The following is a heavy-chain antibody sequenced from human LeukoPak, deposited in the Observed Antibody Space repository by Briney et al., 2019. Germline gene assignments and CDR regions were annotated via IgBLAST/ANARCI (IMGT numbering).Heavy chain of an antibody. CDR2: ISGSGGST. Sequence: GGSLRLSCAATGFTFSSYAMSWVRQAPGKGLEWVSAISGSGGSTYYADSVKGRFTISRDNSKNTLYLQMNSLRAEDTAVYYCAKGAPGYDILTGYYSYWGQGTLVTVSS. D-gene: IGHD3-9*01. J-gene: IGHJ4*02. CDR1: GFTFSSYA. CDR3: AKGAPGYDILTGYYSY. V-gene: IGHV3-23*01.